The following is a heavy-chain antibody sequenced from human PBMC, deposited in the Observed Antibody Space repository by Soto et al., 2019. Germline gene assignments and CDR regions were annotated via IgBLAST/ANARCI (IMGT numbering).Heavy chain of an antibody. CDR3: AIRMYSTRWYYLDY. D-gene: IGHD6-13*01. CDR1: GFTVSSYA. V-gene: IGHV3-23*01. Sequence: EMQLLESGGGLVQAGGSLRLSCAASGFTVSSYALNWVRQAPGKGLEWVSGISASTYYADSVKGRFTISRDTSKNTLYLQMNSVRAEDTAIYFCAIRMYSTRWYYLDYWGQGTLVTVSS. CDR2: ISAST. J-gene: IGHJ4*02.